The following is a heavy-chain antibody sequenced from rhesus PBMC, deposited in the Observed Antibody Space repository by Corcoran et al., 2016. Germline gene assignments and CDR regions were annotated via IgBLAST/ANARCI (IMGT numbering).Heavy chain of an antibody. D-gene: IGHD3-28*01. J-gene: IGHJ4*01. CDR1: GGSISSSY. CDR3: ARGGGVIVVIPFDY. Sequence: QVQLQESGPGLVKPSETLSVTCAVSGGSISSSYWSWIRQAPGKGLEWIGYIYGSGSSTNYNPSLKSRVTLSVDTSKNQLSLKLSSVTTADTAVYYCARGGGVIVVIPFDYWGQGVLVTVSS. CDR2: IYGSGSST. V-gene: IGHV4-169*01.